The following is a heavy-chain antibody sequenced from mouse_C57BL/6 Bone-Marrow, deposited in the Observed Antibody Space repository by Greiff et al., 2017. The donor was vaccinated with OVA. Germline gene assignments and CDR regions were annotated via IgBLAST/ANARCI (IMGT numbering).Heavy chain of an antibody. V-gene: IGHV3-6*01. J-gene: IGHJ3*01. D-gene: IGHD1-1*01. Sequence: EVKLVESGPGLVKPSQSLSLTCSVTGYSITSGYYWNWIRQFPANKLEWMGYISYDGSNKYNPSLKNRISITRDTSKNQFFLKLNSVTTEDTATYYCARNVPYYGSSSWFAYWGQGTLVTVSA. CDR1: GYSITSGYY. CDR3: ARNVPYYGSSSWFAY. CDR2: ISYDGSN.